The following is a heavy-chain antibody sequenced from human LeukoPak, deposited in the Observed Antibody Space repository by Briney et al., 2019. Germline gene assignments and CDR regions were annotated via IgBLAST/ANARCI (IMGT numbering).Heavy chain of an antibody. CDR2: IRYDGSNK. CDR3: ANILDTAMPNFDY. Sequence: GGSLRLSCAASGFTFSSYSMHWVRQAPGKGLEWVAFIRYDGSNKYYADSVKGRFTISRDNSKNTLYLQMNSLRAEDTAVYYCANILDTAMPNFDYWGQGTLVTVSS. CDR1: GFTFSSYS. V-gene: IGHV3-30*02. J-gene: IGHJ4*02. D-gene: IGHD5-18*01.